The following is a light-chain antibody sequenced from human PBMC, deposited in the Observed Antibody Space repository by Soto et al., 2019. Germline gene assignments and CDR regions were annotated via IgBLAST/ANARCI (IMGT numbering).Light chain of an antibody. CDR1: QSVSSY. CDR3: QQRSNWPPSIT. J-gene: IGKJ5*01. CDR2: DAS. V-gene: IGKV3-11*01. Sequence: VLTNSPCPLSWYAGESATLSCLASQSVSSYLAWYQQKPGKAPRLLIYDASNRATGIPARFSGSGSGKDFTLNISSLEPEDFAVYYCQQRSNWPPSITFGQGTRLEIK.